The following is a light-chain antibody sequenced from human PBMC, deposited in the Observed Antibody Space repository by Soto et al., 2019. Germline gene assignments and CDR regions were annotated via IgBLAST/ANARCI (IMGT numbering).Light chain of an antibody. CDR3: QQLNSYPLLT. J-gene: IGKJ4*01. V-gene: IGKV1-9*01. CDR1: RGISSY. Sequence: DIPLTQSPSFLSASVGDRVTITCRASRGISSYLAWYQQKPGKAPKLLIYAASTLQSGVPSRFSGSGSGTEFTLTISSLQPEDFATYYCQQLNSYPLLTFGGVTMVEIK. CDR2: AAS.